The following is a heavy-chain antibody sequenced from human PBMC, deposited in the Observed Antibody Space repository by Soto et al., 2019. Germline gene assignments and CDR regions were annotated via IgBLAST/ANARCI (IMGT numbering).Heavy chain of an antibody. CDR1: GCTFSSYT. J-gene: IGHJ3*02. CDR2: IIPILGIA. V-gene: IGHV1-69*10. Sequence: VASVKVSCKASGCTFSSYTISWVRQAPGQGLEWMGGIIPILGIANYAQKFQGRVTITADKSTSTAYMELSSLRSADTAVYYCAGARIAMPGIPDAFAIWGQGTMVTVSS. CDR3: AGARIAMPGIPDAFAI. D-gene: IGHD6-19*01.